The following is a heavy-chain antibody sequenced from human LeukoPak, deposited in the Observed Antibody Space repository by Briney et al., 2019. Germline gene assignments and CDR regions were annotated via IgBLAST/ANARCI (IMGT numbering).Heavy chain of an antibody. CDR1: GYSFTSYW. CDR3: ARQSSYCGGDCYPYYFDY. Sequence: GESLKISCKGSGYSFTSYWIGWVRQMPGKGLEWMGIIYPGDSDTRYSPSFQGQVTISADKSISTAYLQWSSLKASDTAMYYCARQSSYCGGDCYPYYFDYWGQGARVTVSP. V-gene: IGHV5-51*01. CDR2: IYPGDSDT. D-gene: IGHD2-21*02. J-gene: IGHJ4*02.